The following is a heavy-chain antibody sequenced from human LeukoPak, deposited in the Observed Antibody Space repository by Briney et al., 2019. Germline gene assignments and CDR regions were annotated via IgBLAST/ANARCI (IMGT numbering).Heavy chain of an antibody. V-gene: IGHV1-69*01. Sequence: SVKVSCKASGGTFSSYAISWVRQAPGQGLEWMGGIIPIFGTANYAQKFQGRVTITADESTSTAYMELSSLRSEDTALYYCQTVTTSDAFDIWGQGTMVTVSS. CDR1: GGTFSSYA. CDR2: IIPIFGTA. CDR3: QTVTTSDAFDI. J-gene: IGHJ3*02. D-gene: IGHD4-17*01.